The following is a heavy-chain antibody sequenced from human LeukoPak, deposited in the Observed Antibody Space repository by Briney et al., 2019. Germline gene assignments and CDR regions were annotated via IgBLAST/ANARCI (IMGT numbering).Heavy chain of an antibody. CDR3: AIWKGYCSSTSCPRWFDP. J-gene: IGHJ5*02. CDR1: GYTFTSYG. V-gene: IGHV1-18*01. CDR2: ISAYNGNT. Sequence: ASVKVSCKASGYTFTSYGISWVRQAPGQGLERMGWISAYNGNTNYAQKLQGRVTMTTDTSTSTAYMELRSLRSDDTAVYYRAIWKGYCSSTSCPRWFDPWGQGTLVTVSS. D-gene: IGHD2-2*01.